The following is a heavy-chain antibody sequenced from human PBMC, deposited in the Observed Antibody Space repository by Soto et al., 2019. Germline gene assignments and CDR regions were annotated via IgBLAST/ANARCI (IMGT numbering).Heavy chain of an antibody. J-gene: IGHJ4*02. Sequence: QVQLVQSGAEVKKPGSSVKVYCKASGGTFSSYTISWVRQAPGQGLEWMGRIIPILGIANYAQKFQGRVTITADKSTSTAYMELSSLRSEDTAVYYCARDGEYYDFWSGYYGHWGQGTLVTVSS. CDR2: IIPILGIA. D-gene: IGHD3-3*01. V-gene: IGHV1-69*08. CDR1: GGTFSSYT. CDR3: ARDGEYYDFWSGYYGH.